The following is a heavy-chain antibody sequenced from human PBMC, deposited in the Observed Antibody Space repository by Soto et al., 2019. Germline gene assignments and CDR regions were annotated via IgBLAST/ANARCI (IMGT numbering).Heavy chain of an antibody. CDR1: GYTLTELS. CDR2: FDPEDGET. J-gene: IGHJ4*02. CDR3: ATESRYSGYDSYFDY. D-gene: IGHD5-12*01. V-gene: IGHV1-24*01. Sequence: ASVKVSCKVSGYTLTELSMHWVRQAPGKGLEWMGGFDPEDGETIYAQKFQGRVTMTEDTSTDTAYMELSSLRSEDTAVYYCATESRYSGYDSYFDYWGQGTLVTVSS.